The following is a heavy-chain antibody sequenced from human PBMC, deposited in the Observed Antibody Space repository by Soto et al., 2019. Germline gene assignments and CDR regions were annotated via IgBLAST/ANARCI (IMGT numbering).Heavy chain of an antibody. V-gene: IGHV1-18*01. CDR2: ISAYNGNT. Sequence: ASVKVSCKASGYTFTSYGISWVRQAPGQGLEWMGWISAYNGNTNYAQKLQGRVTMTTDTSTSTAHMELRSLRSDDTAVYYCARDPIYGGNSGAFDIWGQGTMVTVSS. CDR3: ARDPIYGGNSGAFDI. CDR1: GYTFTSYG. D-gene: IGHD4-17*01. J-gene: IGHJ3*02.